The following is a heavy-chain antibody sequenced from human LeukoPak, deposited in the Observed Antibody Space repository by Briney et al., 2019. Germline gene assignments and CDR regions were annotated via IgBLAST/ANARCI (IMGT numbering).Heavy chain of an antibody. Sequence: PGGSLRLSCAASGFSFSSYSMNWVRPAPGRGLGWVSSISSSSSYIYYADSEKGRFTISRDNAKNSLYLQMNCLRADDTAVYYCARVEATAVFYWGQGTLVIVSS. CDR1: GFSFSSYS. J-gene: IGHJ4*02. CDR2: ISSSSSYI. CDR3: ARVEATAVFY. V-gene: IGHV3-21*01. D-gene: IGHD2-21*02.